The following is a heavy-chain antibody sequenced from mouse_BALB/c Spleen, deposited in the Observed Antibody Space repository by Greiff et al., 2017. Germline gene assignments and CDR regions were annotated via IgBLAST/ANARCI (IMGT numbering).Heavy chain of an antibody. CDR2: ISSGGGST. Sequence: EVKLVESGGGLVQPGGSLKLSCAASGFTFSSYTMSWVRQTPEKRLEWVAYISSGGGSTYYPDTVKGRFTISRDNAKNTLYLQMSSLKSEDTAMYYCARGLTGNWFAYWGQGTLVTVSA. J-gene: IGHJ3*01. CDR1: GFTFSSYT. CDR3: ARGLTGNWFAY. V-gene: IGHV5-12-2*01. D-gene: IGHD4-1*01.